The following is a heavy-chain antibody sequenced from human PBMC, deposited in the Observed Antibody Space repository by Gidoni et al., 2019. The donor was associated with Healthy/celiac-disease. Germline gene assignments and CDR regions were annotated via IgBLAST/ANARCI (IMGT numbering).Heavy chain of an antibody. CDR2: IIPIFGTA. CDR3: ASGIVVVPAAATYYYYGMDV. D-gene: IGHD2-2*01. J-gene: IGHJ6*02. CDR1: GGTFSSSA. V-gene: IGHV1-69*06. Sequence: QVQLVQSGAEVKKPGSSVKVSCKGSGGTFSSSAISGVRQAPGQGLEWMGGIIPIFGTANYAQKFQGRVTITADKSTSTADMELSSLRSEDTAVYYCASGIVVVPAAATYYYYGMDVWGQGTTVTVSS.